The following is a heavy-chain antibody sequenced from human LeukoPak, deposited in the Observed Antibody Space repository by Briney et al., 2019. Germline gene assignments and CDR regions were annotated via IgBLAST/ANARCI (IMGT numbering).Heavy chain of an antibody. CDR3: ARGQACSGGSCYKY. J-gene: IGHJ4*02. V-gene: IGHV1-8*01. CDR1: GYTFTSYD. Sequence: ASVKVSCKASGYTFTSYDINWVRQATGQGLEWMGWMNPNSGNTGYAQKFQGRVTMTRNTSISTAYMELSSLRSEDTAVYYCARGQACSGGSCYKYWGQGTLVTVSS. D-gene: IGHD2-15*01. CDR2: MNPNSGNT.